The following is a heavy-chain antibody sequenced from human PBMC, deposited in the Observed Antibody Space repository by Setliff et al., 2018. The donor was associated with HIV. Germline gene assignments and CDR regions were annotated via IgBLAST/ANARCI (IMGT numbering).Heavy chain of an antibody. D-gene: IGHD4-17*01. CDR2: IRGKSDII. CDR3: ARDPYPYFDYGDWYFDL. Sequence: GGSLRLSCVASSGFAFSDNPMNWVRQAPGKGLEWSSHIRGKSDIIKYAESVMGRFTISRDNAKNSLYLEMNSLRAEDTAIYYCARDPYPYFDYGDWYFDLWGRGTLVTVSS. V-gene: IGHV3-48*01. CDR1: GFAFSDNP. J-gene: IGHJ2*01.